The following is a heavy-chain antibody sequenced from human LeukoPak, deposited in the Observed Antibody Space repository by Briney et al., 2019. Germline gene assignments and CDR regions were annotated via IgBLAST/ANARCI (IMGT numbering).Heavy chain of an antibody. CDR2: ISSSSSTI. Sequence: GGSLRLSCAASGFTFSSYSMNWVRQAPGKGLEWVSYISSSSSTIYYADSVKGRFTISRDNSKNSLYLQLNSLRAEDTAVYYCAREERSGWNPQHWGQGTLVTVSS. J-gene: IGHJ1*01. CDR3: AREERSGWNPQH. D-gene: IGHD6-19*01. CDR1: GFTFSSYS. V-gene: IGHV3-48*01.